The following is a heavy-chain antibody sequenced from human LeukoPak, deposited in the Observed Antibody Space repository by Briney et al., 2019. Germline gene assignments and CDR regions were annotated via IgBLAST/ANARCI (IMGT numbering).Heavy chain of an antibody. J-gene: IGHJ4*02. CDR1: GGSFSGYY. D-gene: IGHD4-23*01. V-gene: IGHV4-34*01. CDR2: INHSGST. CDR3: ARDGNSFPFDY. Sequence: SETLSLTCAVYGGSFSGYYWSWLRQPPGKGLEWIGEINHSGSTNYNPSLKSRVTISVDTSKNQFSLKLSSVTAADTAVYYCARDGNSFPFDYWGQGTLVTVSS.